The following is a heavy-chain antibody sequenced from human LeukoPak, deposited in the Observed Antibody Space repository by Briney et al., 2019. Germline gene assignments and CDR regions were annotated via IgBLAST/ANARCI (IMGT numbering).Heavy chain of an antibody. V-gene: IGHV4-59*01. Sequence: SETLSLTCTVSGVSISSYYRSWIRQPPGKGLEWIGYIYYSGSTNYNPSLKSRVTISVDTSKNQFSLKLSSVTAADTAVYYCARVSGGTYPDYWGQGTLVTVSP. J-gene: IGHJ4*02. CDR3: ARVSGGTYPDY. CDR2: IYYSGST. CDR1: GVSISSYY. D-gene: IGHD1-26*01.